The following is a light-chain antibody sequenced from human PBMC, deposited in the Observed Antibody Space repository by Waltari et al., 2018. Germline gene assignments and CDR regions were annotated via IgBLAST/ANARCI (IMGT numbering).Light chain of an antibody. CDR2: GAS. V-gene: IGKV3-15*01. Sequence: EIVMTPSPAPLSMSPGERATLSCRASQSVGNRLAWYQQKPGQTPRLLIYGASTRATGVPDRISGSVSGTEFTLTISSLQSEDFAIYYCQQYNNWPPKITFGQGTRLEIK. CDR3: QQYNNWPPKIT. CDR1: QSVGNR. J-gene: IGKJ5*01.